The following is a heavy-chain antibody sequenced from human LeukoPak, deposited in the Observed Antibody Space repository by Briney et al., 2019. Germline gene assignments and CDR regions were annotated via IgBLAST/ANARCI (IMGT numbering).Heavy chain of an antibody. CDR2: IRTKANHYAT. CDR3: TRAFYDTGGSNWFDP. J-gene: IGHJ5*02. V-gene: IGHV3-73*01. D-gene: IGHD3-22*01. CDR1: GFTVSSNY. Sequence: GGSLGLSCAASGFTVSSNYMSWVRQASGKGLEWVGRIRTKANHYATAFAASVKGRFTISRDDSKNTAYLQMNSLKTEDTAVYYCTRAFYDTGGSNWFDPWGQGTLVTVSS.